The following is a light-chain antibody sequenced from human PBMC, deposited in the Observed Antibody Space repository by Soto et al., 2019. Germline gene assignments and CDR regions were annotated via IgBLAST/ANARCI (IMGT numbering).Light chain of an antibody. CDR3: QQRTDWPMT. Sequence: EIVLTQSPATLSSSPGERATLSCRASQSVSSYLAWYQQRPGQAPRLLIYDASNRATGIPARFSGSGSGTDFTLTISSLEAEDFAVYYCQQRTDWPMTFGQGTRLEIK. CDR1: QSVSSY. CDR2: DAS. V-gene: IGKV3-11*01. J-gene: IGKJ5*01.